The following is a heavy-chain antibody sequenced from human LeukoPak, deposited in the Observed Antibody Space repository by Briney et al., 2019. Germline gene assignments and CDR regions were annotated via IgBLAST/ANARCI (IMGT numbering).Heavy chain of an antibody. V-gene: IGHV4-59*01. CDR3: ARGAHGYVGWFDS. J-gene: IGHJ5*01. CDR2: IYYSATT. D-gene: IGHD3-16*01. Sequence: SETLSLTCNVSGGSIRSDYWSWIRQSPGKGLEWIGYIYYSATTHYTPSLQSRVTISVDTSKNQLSLQMTSVTAADTAVYYCARGAHGYVGWFDSWGQGTLVTVSS. CDR1: GGSIRSDY.